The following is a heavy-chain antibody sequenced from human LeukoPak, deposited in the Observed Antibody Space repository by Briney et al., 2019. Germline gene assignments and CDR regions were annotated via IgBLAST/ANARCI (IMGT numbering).Heavy chain of an antibody. CDR2: INPNSGDT. CDR1: GYTFTGYH. J-gene: IGHJ4*02. V-gene: IGHV1-2*06. Sequence: ASVKVSCKASGYTFTGYHMHWVRQAPGQGLEWMGRINPNSGDTNYAQKFQGRVTMTRDTSISTAYMELSRLRSDYTAVYYCARDYFWRYSCLFDYWGQGTLVTVSS. CDR3: ARDYFWRYSCLFDY. D-gene: IGHD3-3*01.